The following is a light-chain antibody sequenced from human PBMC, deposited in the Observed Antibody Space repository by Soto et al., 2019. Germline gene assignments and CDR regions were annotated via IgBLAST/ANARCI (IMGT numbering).Light chain of an antibody. J-gene: IGKJ4*01. CDR1: QSISSW. Sequence: DIQMAQSPSTLSASGGDRVTITCRASQSISSWLAWYQQKPGKAPKLVIYDASSLESGVPSRFSGSGSGTEFTLTISSLQPDDFATYYCQQYDNYPLTFGGGTKVDIK. CDR3: QQYDNYPLT. CDR2: DAS. V-gene: IGKV1-5*01.